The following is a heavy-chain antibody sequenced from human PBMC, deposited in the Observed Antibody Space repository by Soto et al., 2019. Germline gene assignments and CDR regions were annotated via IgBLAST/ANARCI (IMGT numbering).Heavy chain of an antibody. CDR1: GFSFGTYT. D-gene: IGHD2-2*01. J-gene: IGHJ6*02. V-gene: IGHV3-23*01. CDR2: LSDSVGTT. Sequence: GGSLRLSCALPGFSFGTYTVNWVRKAPGMGLEWVSGLSDSVGTTHYAYSVKGRFTISRDKSKNTLYLQMNSLRAEDTAVYYCAKTSVLLPAATTRGAPYNYYALDVWGRGTTVTVSS. CDR3: AKTSVLLPAATTRGAPYNYYALDV.